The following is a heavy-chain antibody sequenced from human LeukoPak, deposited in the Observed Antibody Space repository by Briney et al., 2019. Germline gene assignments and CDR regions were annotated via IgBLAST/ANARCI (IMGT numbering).Heavy chain of an antibody. J-gene: IGHJ5*02. CDR3: ARGLAVSSSWYGRWFDP. Sequence: PSETLSLTCAVYGGSFSGYYWSWIRQPPGKGPEWIGYIYYSGSTNYKPSLKSRVTISVDTSKNQFSLKLSSVTAADTAVYYCARGLAVSSSWYGRWFDPWGQGTLVTVSS. CDR1: GGSFSGYY. V-gene: IGHV4-59*08. D-gene: IGHD6-13*01. CDR2: IYYSGST.